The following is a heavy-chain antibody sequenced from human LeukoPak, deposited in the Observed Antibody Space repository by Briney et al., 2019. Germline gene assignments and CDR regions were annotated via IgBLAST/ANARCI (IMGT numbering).Heavy chain of an antibody. J-gene: IGHJ4*02. CDR2: ISYDGSNK. D-gene: IGHD3-10*01. CDR1: GFTFSSYG. Sequence: GGSLRLSCAASGFTFSSYGMHWVRQAPGKGLEWVVVISYDGSNKYYADSVKGRFTISRDNSKNTLYLQMNSLRAEDTAVYYCARALWFGETFPAYWGQGTLVTVSS. CDR3: ARALWFGETFPAY. V-gene: IGHV3-30*03.